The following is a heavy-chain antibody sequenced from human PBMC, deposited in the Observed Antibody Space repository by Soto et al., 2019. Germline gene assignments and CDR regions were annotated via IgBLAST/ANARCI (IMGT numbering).Heavy chain of an antibody. CDR2: IYYSGST. Sequence: ILSLTCTVSGGSISSGGYYWSWIRQHPGKGLEWIGYIYYSGSTYYNPSLKSRVTISVDTSKNQFSLKLSSVTAADTAVYYCARARVRGYNWFDPWGQGTLVTVS. V-gene: IGHV4-31*03. CDR3: ARARVRGYNWFDP. D-gene: IGHD3-10*01. CDR1: GGSISSGGYY. J-gene: IGHJ5*02.